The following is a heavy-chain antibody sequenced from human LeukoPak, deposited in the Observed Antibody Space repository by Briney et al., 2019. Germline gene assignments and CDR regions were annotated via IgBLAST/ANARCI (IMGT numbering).Heavy chain of an antibody. D-gene: IGHD3-10*02. CDR2: ISLSSSSI. CDR3: AELGITMIGGV. CDR1: GFTFSSYE. J-gene: IGHJ6*04. V-gene: IGHV3-48*03. Sequence: PGGSLRLSCAASGFTFSSYEMNWVRQAPGKGLEWVSYISLSSSSIYYADSLKGRFTISRDNAKNSLYLQMNSLRAEDTAVYYCAELGITMIGGVWGKGTTVTISS.